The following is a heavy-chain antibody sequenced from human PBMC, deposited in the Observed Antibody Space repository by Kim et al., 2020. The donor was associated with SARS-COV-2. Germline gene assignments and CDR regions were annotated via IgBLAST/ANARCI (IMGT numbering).Heavy chain of an antibody. V-gene: IGHV3-23*01. Sequence: GGSLRLSCAASGFTFSNYAMTWVRQAPGKGLEWVSIISGGGDSTNYADSVRGRFTISRDNSKNTLYLQMNSLRDEDTAVYFCAKGRAAVCDGDCFSRVLGYWGPGTLVTVS. D-gene: IGHD2-21*01. CDR2: ISGGGDST. CDR3: AKGRAAVCDGDCFSRVLGY. CDR1: GFTFSNYA. J-gene: IGHJ4*01.